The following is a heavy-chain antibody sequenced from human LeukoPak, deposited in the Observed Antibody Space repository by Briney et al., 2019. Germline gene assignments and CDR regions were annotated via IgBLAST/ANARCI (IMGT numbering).Heavy chain of an antibody. J-gene: IGHJ4*02. Sequence: GESLRISCQGSEHTFSNYWIGWVRQMPGKGLDWMRIIYPGDSVTRYSPSFQGQVTISADKSITPAFLQWNSLKASDSAMYYCARAERYNWGDDVPIGFDSWGQGTLVTVSS. V-gene: IGHV5-51*01. CDR2: IYPGDSVT. D-gene: IGHD1-20*01. CDR3: ARAERYNWGDDVPIGFDS. CDR1: EHTFSNYW.